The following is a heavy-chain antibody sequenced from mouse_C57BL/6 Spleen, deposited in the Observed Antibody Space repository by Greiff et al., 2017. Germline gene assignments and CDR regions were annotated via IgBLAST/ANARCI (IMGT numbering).Heavy chain of an antibody. Sequence: EVQGVESGGGLVQPKGSLKLSCAASGFSFNTYAMNWVRQAPGKGLEWVARIRSKSNNYATYYADSVKDRFTISRDDSESMLYLQMNNLKTEDTAMYYCVRHEGTTGYFDYWGQGTTLTVSS. CDR2: IRSKSNNYAT. D-gene: IGHD1-1*01. CDR3: VRHEGTTGYFDY. V-gene: IGHV10-1*01. CDR1: GFSFNTYA. J-gene: IGHJ2*01.